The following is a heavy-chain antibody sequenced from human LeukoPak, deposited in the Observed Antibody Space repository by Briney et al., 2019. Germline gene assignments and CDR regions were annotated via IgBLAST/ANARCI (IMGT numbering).Heavy chain of an antibody. V-gene: IGHV1-2*02. CDR2: INPNGGGT. CDR1: GYTFTAYY. D-gene: IGHD5-18*01. J-gene: IGHJ4*02. Sequence: GASVKVSCKASGYTFTAYYIHWVRQAPGQGLEWMGWINPNGGGTNYAQKFQGRVTMTRDTSISTAYMELSRLRSDDTAVYYCARVSPNTAMVSFDIWGQGTLVTVSS. CDR3: ARVSPNTAMVSFDI.